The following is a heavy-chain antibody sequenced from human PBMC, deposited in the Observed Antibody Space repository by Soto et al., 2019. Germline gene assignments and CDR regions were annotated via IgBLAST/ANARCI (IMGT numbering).Heavy chain of an antibody. Sequence: PGESLKISCKGSGYSFSNYWIGWVRQMPGKGLEWMGIIFPRDSDTRYSPSFQGQVTISADKSISTAYLQWSSLKASDTAMYYCARIMVRGVITYSRDYHGMDVWGHGTTVTVSS. CDR3: ARIMVRGVITYSRDYHGMDV. J-gene: IGHJ6*02. D-gene: IGHD3-10*01. V-gene: IGHV5-51*01. CDR2: IFPRDSDT. CDR1: GYSFSNYW.